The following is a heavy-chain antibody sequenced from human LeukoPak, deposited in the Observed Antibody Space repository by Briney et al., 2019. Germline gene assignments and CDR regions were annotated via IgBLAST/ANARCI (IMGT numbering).Heavy chain of an antibody. CDR3: ARDGRCGGDCYAS. J-gene: IGHJ4*02. Sequence: PGGSLRLSCAASGFSSSSYTMNWLRQARGGGLEWVSIISSSSSYIYYADSVKGRFTISRDNAKNALYLQMNSLRVEDTAVYYGARDGRCGGDCYASWGQGTLVTVSS. CDR2: ISSSSSYI. V-gene: IGHV3-21*01. D-gene: IGHD2-21*02. CDR1: GFSSSSYT.